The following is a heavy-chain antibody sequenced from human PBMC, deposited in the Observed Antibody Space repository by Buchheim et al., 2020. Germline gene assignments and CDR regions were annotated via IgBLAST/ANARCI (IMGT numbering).Heavy chain of an antibody. CDR1: GGSISSGGYS. Sequence: QLQLQESGSGLVKPSQTLSLTCAVSGGSISSGGYSWSWIRQPPGKGLEWIGYIYHSGSTYYNPSLKSRVTISVDRSKNQFSLKLSSVTAADTAVYYCARLSCGGDCYLSWFDPWGQGTL. CDR2: IYHSGST. D-gene: IGHD2-21*02. CDR3: ARLSCGGDCYLSWFDP. V-gene: IGHV4-30-2*01. J-gene: IGHJ5*02.